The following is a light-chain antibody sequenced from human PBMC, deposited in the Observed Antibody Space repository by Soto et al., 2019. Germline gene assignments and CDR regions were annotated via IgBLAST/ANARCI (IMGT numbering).Light chain of an antibody. V-gene: IGKV1-39*01. CDR2: AAS. Sequence: DIPMTQSPSSLSASVGDRVTITCRASQSISSYLSWYQQKPGTAPKLLIYAASTLQSGVPSRFSGSGSGTYFTLTISSLQPEDFSTYYCLQNYSPPYTFGQWTKLETK. CDR1: QSISSY. CDR3: LQNYSPPYT. J-gene: IGKJ2*01.